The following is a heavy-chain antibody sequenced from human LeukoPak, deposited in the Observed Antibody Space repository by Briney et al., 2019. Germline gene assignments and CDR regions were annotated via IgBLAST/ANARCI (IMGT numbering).Heavy chain of an antibody. CDR3: ARGSGLTTVTTIRY. D-gene: IGHD4-17*01. V-gene: IGHV1-18*01. CDR1: GYTFTSYG. J-gene: IGHJ4*02. CDR2: ISAYNGNT. Sequence: ASVKVSCKASGYTFTSYGISWVRQAPGQGLEWMGWISAYNGNTNYAQKLQGRVTMTTDTSTSTAYMELRSLRSDDAAVYYCARGSGLTTVTTIRYWGQGTLVTVSS.